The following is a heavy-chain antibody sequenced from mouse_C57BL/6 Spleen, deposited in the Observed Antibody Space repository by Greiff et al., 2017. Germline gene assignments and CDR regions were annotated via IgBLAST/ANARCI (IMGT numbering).Heavy chain of an antibody. D-gene: IGHD2-4*01. V-gene: IGHV1-52*01. CDR1: GYTFTSYW. Sequence: VQLQQPGAELVRPGSSVKLSCKASGYTFTSYWMHWVKQRPIQGLEWIGNIDPSDSETHYNQKFKDKATLTVDKSSSTAYMQLSSLTSEDSAVYYCARRGYYDYDPFAYWGQGTLVTVSA. CDR2: IDPSDSET. CDR3: ARRGYYDYDPFAY. J-gene: IGHJ3*01.